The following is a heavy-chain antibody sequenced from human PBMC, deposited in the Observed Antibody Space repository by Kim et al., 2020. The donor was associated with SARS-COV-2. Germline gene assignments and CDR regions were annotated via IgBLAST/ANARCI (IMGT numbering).Heavy chain of an antibody. CDR3: AREAGGIAAAGTAFDI. V-gene: IGHV3-53*01. J-gene: IGHJ3*02. Sequence: SVNGRFTISRDNSKNTLYRQMNRLRAEATAVYYCAREAGGIAAAGTAFDIWGQGTMVTVSS. D-gene: IGHD6-13*01.